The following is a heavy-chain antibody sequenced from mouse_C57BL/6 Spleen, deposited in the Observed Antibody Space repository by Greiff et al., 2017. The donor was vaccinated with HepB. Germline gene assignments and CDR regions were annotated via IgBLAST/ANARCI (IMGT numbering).Heavy chain of an antibody. Sequence: QVQLQQPGAELVMPGASVKLSCKASGYPFTSYWMHWVKQRPGQGLEWIGEIDPSDSYTNYNQKFKGKSTLTVDKSSSTAYMQLSRLTSEDSAVYYCARGGANWYFDVWGTGTTVTVSS. V-gene: IGHV1-69*01. CDR3: ARGGANWYFDV. J-gene: IGHJ1*03. CDR2: IDPSDSYT. CDR1: GYPFTSYW.